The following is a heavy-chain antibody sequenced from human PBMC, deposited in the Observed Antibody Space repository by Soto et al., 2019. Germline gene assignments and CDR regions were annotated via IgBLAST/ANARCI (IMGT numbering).Heavy chain of an antibody. J-gene: IGHJ4*02. CDR3: TTDLSPPEGPSYPIDY. CDR2: MKNNGAT. CDR1: GFTFNNAW. Sequence: GGSLRLSCVISGFTFNNAWMNWVRQAPGKGLEWVGRMKNNGATDYAAPVRGRFTISRDDSRDTLYLQMNNLETEDTAVYYCTTDLSPPEGPSYPIDYWGQGTLVTVSS. V-gene: IGHV3-15*01. D-gene: IGHD1-26*01.